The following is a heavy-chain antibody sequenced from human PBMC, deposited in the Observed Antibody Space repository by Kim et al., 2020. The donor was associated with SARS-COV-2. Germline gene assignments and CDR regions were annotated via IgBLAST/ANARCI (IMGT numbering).Heavy chain of an antibody. J-gene: IGHJ4*02. CDR2: ISSSGSTI. CDR3: ARDSTGPYYDILTGYSTNYFDY. CDR1: GFTFSSYE. D-gene: IGHD3-9*01. V-gene: IGHV3-48*03. Sequence: GALRLSCAASGFTFSSYEMNWVRQAPGKGLEWVSYISSSGSTIYYADSVKGRFSISRDNAKNSLYLQMNSLRAEDTAVYYCARDSTGPYYDILTGYSTNYFDYWGQGTLVTVSS.